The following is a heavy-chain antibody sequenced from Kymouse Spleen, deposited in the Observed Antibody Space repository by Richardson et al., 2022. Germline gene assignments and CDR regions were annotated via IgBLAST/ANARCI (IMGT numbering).Heavy chain of an antibody. Sequence: QVQLVQSGAEVKKPGASVKVSCKASGYTFTSYYMHWVRQAPGQGLEWMGIINPSGGSTSYAQKFQGRVTMTRDTSTSTVYMELSSLRSEDTAVYYCARRWELPYYYYGMDVWGQGTTVTVSS. CDR2: INPSGGST. CDR3: ARRWELPYYYYGMDV. V-gene: IGHV1-46*03. CDR1: GYTFTSYY. J-gene: IGHJ6*02. D-gene: IGHD1-26*01.